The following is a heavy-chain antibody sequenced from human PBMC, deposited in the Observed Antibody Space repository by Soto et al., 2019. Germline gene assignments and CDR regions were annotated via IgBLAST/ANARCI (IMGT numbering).Heavy chain of an antibody. CDR2: ISGSGGST. Sequence: GGSLRLSCAASGITFSSYAMSWVRQAPGKGLEWVSAISGSGGSTYYADSVKGRLTISRDNSKNTLYLQMNSLRAEDTAVYYCAREYTAWPLAYGLDVWGQGTTVTVSS. CDR3: AREYTAWPLAYGLDV. D-gene: IGHD2-2*02. CDR1: GITFSSYA. J-gene: IGHJ6*02. V-gene: IGHV3-23*01.